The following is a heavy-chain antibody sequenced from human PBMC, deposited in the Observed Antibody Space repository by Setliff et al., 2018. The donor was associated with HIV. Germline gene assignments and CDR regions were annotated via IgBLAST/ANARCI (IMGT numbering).Heavy chain of an antibody. CDR1: GFTFSDYY. D-gene: IGHD5-18*01. V-gene: IGHV3-11*06. Sequence: SGGSLRLSCAASGFTFSDYYMTWIRQAPGKGLKWVSYISSSSSYTNYADSVKGRFTISRDNAKNSLFLQMNSLRAEDTAVYYCASIELAAMVPVDYWGQGTLVTVSS. CDR3: ASIELAAMVPVDY. CDR2: ISSSSSYT. J-gene: IGHJ4*02.